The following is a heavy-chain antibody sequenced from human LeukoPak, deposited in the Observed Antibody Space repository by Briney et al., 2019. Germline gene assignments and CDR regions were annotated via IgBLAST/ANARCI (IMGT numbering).Heavy chain of an antibody. CDR1: GYTFTGYH. Sequence: ASVKVSCKASGYTFTGYHMHWVRQAPGQGLEWMGRINPYSGDTNYAQKFQGRVTMTRDTSISTAYMELSRLRSDDTAVYYCARGSQQWLVQYWFDPWGQGTLVTVSS. V-gene: IGHV1-2*06. CDR2: INPYSGDT. D-gene: IGHD6-19*01. CDR3: ARGSQQWLVQYWFDP. J-gene: IGHJ5*02.